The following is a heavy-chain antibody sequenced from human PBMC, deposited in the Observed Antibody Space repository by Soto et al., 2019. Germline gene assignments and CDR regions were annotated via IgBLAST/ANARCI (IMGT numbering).Heavy chain of an antibody. CDR3: ARGARFLEWLSFDH. CDR1: GDTFNRYA. V-gene: IGHV1-69*12. CDR2: IIPIFGTA. Sequence: QVQLEQSGAEVKTLGSSVKVSCKASGDTFNRYAISWVRQAPGQGLEWMGGIIPIFGTANYAPQFQDRVTXTADESTSTAYMELTSLKSEDTAVYFCARGARFLEWLSFDHWGQGTLVTVSS. D-gene: IGHD3-3*01. J-gene: IGHJ4*02.